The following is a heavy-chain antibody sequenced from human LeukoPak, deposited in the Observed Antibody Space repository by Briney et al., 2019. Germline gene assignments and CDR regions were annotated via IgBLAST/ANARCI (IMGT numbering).Heavy chain of an antibody. CDR3: ARDPLGLNYSDY. CDR1: GGSISNYY. V-gene: IGHV4-31*03. CDR2: IYYTGST. J-gene: IGHJ4*02. Sequence: SETLSLTCTVSGGSISNYYWNWIRQHPGEGLEWIGYIYYTGSTYYNPSLESRVTISVDTSKNQFSLRLSSVAAADTAVYYCARDPLGLNYSDYWGQGTLVTVSS.